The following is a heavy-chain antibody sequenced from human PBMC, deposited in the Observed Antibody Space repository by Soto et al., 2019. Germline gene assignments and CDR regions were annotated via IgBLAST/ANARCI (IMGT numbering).Heavy chain of an antibody. D-gene: IGHD3-9*01. Sequence: GGSLRLSCTASGFTFGDYAMSWFRQAPGKGLEWVGFIRSKAYGGTTEYAASVKGRFTISRDDSKSIAYLQMNSLKTEDTAVYYCTRDPLTYFDWSNDAFDIWGQGTMVTVSS. CDR3: TRDPLTYFDWSNDAFDI. J-gene: IGHJ3*02. V-gene: IGHV3-49*03. CDR1: GFTFGDYA. CDR2: IRSKAYGGTT.